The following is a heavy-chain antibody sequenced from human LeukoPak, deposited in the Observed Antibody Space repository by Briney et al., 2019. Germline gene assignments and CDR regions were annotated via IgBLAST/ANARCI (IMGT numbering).Heavy chain of an antibody. Sequence: GGSLRLSCAASGFTFSSYEMNWVRQAPGKGLEWVSYISSSSSTIYYADSVKGRFTISRDNAKNSLYLQMNSLRAEDTAVYYCARDSRYYGSGSYLLSDYWGQGTLVTVSS. CDR3: ARDSRYYGSGSYLLSDY. CDR2: ISSSSSTI. J-gene: IGHJ4*02. CDR1: GFTFSSYE. V-gene: IGHV3-48*03. D-gene: IGHD3-10*01.